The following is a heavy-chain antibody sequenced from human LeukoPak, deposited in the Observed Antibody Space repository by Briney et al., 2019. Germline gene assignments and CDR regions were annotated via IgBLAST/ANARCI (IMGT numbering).Heavy chain of an antibody. D-gene: IGHD2-2*01. V-gene: IGHV3-21*01. CDR1: GFTFSSYS. J-gene: IGHJ4*02. Sequence: GGSLRLSCAASGFTFSSYSMNWVRQAPGKGLEWVSSISSSSSYIYYADSVKGRFTISRDNAKNSLYPQMNSLRAEDTAVYYCARPQLGYCSSTSCYSPDYWGQGTLVTVSS. CDR3: ARPQLGYCSSTSCYSPDY. CDR2: ISSSSSYI.